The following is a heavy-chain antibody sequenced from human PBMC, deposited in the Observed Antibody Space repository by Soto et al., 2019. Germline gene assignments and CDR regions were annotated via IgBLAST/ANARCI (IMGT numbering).Heavy chain of an antibody. Sequence: EVQLVESGGVLVQPGGSLRLSCAASGFTFSSYCMYWVRQAPGKVLLWVSRINSDGSSTSYADSVKGRFTISRDNAKNTLYLQMNSLRSEDTAVYYCARARTFDSWGKGTLVTVSS. CDR1: GFTFSSYC. CDR3: ARARTFDS. J-gene: IGHJ4*02. CDR2: INSDGSST. V-gene: IGHV3-74*01. D-gene: IGHD1-7*01.